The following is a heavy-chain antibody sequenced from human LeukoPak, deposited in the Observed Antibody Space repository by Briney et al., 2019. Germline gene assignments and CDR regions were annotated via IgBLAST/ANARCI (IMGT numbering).Heavy chain of an antibody. CDR3: ARDEEAVAGMGHAFDI. CDR2: ISYDGSNK. D-gene: IGHD6-19*01. J-gene: IGHJ3*02. V-gene: IGHV3-30-3*01. CDR1: GFTFSSYA. Sequence: GGSLRLSCAASGFTFSSYAMHWVRQAPGKGLEWVAVISYDGSNKYYADSVKGRFTISRDNSKNTLYLQMNSLRAEDTAVYYCARDEEAVAGMGHAFDIWGQGTMVTVSS.